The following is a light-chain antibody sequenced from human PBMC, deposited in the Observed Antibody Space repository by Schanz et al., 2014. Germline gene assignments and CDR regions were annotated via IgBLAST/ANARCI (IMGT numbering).Light chain of an antibody. Sequence: QSALTQPRSVSGSPGQSVTISCAGTTSDVGGYNYVSWYQHHPGKVPKLIIYDVSKRPSGVPDRFSGSKSGNTASLTISGLQAEDEADYYCCSYAGSSTFVFGGGTKLTVL. CDR1: TSDVGGYNY. J-gene: IGLJ2*01. CDR3: CSYAGSSTFV. V-gene: IGLV2-11*01. CDR2: DVS.